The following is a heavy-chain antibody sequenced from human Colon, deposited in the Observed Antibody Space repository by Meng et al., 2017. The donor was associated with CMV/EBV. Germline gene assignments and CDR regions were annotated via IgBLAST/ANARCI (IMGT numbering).Heavy chain of an antibody. V-gene: IGHV3-23*01. D-gene: IGHD5-24*01. Sequence: GGSLRLSCAASGFTFTDYAVSWVRQAPGKGLEWVSGISGSGANAFHADSLRGRFTISRDNSKNTVYLQMNGLRGEDTAVYYCARAPPKERHNYYYGMDVWGQGTTVTVSS. CDR1: GFTFTDYA. CDR3: ARAPPKERHNYYYGMDV. J-gene: IGHJ6*02. CDR2: ISGSGANA.